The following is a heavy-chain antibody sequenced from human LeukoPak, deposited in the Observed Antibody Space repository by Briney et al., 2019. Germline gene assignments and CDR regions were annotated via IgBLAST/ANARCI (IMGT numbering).Heavy chain of an antibody. CDR3: ARGGGYDSSDYPPYYFDY. CDR1: GGSITSSSYY. CDR2: MYYSGST. V-gene: IGHV4-39*02. D-gene: IGHD3-22*01. J-gene: IGHJ4*02. Sequence: SGTLSLTCTVSGGSITSSSYYWGWIRQPPGKGLEWIGSMYYSGSTYYNPSLKSRVTISVDTSKNQFSLKLSSVTAADTAVYYCARGGGYDSSDYPPYYFDYWGQGTLVTVSS.